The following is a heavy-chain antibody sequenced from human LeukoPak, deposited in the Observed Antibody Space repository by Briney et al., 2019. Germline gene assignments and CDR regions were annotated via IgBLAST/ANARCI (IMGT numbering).Heavy chain of an antibody. CDR3: ARVGYCSSTSCPHDAFDI. D-gene: IGHD2-2*01. CDR2: IIPIFGTA. V-gene: IGHV1-69*13. Sequence: SVKVSCKASGGTFSSYAISWVRQAPGQGLEWMGGIIPIFGTANYAQKFQGRVTITADESTSTAYMELGSLRSEDTAVYYCARVGYCSSTSCPHDAFDIWGQGTMVTVSS. CDR1: GGTFSSYA. J-gene: IGHJ3*02.